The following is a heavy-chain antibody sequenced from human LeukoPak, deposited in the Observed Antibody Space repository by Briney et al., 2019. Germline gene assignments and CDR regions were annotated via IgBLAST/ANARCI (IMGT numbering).Heavy chain of an antibody. V-gene: IGHV3-15*01. J-gene: IGHJ3*02. Sequence: PGGSLRLSCAASGSTFSNAWMSWVRQAPGKGLEWVGRIKSKTDGGTTDYAAPVKGRFTISRDDSKNTLYLQMNSLKTEDTAVYYCTTRFTMVRGVIIPDAFDIWGQGTMGTVSS. CDR3: TTRFTMVRGVIIPDAFDI. D-gene: IGHD3-10*01. CDR2: IKSKTDGGTT. CDR1: GSTFSNAW.